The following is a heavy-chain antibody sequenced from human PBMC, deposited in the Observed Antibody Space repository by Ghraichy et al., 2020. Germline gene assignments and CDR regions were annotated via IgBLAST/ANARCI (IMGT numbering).Heavy chain of an antibody. D-gene: IGHD1-26*01. J-gene: IGHJ2*01. V-gene: IGHV1-58*02. CDR3: SAFPSVGARPHWYFDL. CDR1: GYTFTSSA. Sequence: SVKVSCKASGYTFTSSAMQWVRQARGQRLEWIGWIVVGSGNTNYAQKFQERVTITRDMSTSTAYMDLSSLRSEDPAVYYFSAFPSVGARPHWYFDLWGRGTLVTVSS. CDR2: IVVGSGNT.